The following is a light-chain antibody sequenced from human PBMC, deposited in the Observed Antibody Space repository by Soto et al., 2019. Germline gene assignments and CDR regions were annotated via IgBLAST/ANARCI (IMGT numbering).Light chain of an antibody. CDR3: QQYNNWPRT. CDR2: GAS. V-gene: IGKV3-15*01. Sequence: EIVMTQSPATLSVSPGERATLSCRASQSVSSNLAWYQQKPGQAPRLLIYGASTRATGIPARFSGSGSGTEFTLTISSLQSEDFAVYYGQQYNNWPRTFGQGTTVEIQ. CDR1: QSVSSN. J-gene: IGKJ1*01.